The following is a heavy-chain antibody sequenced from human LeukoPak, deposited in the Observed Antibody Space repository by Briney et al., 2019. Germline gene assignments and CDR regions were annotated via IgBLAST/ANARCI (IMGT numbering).Heavy chain of an antibody. CDR3: AKDGCRFIIVVPAARVYNFDY. J-gene: IGHJ4*02. CDR1: GFTFRSYG. D-gene: IGHD2-2*01. CDR2: ISYDGSNK. Sequence: GRSLRLSCAASGFTFRSYGMHWVRQAPGKGLEWVAVISYDGSNKYYADSVKGRFTISRGNSKNTLHLQMNSLRAEDTAVYCCAKDGCRFIIVVPAARVYNFDYWGQGTLVTVSS. V-gene: IGHV3-30*18.